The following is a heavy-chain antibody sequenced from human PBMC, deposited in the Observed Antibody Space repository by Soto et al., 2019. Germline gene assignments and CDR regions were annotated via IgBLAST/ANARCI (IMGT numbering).Heavy chain of an antibody. Sequence: SVKVSCKASGGTFSSYAISWVRQAPGQGLEWMGGIIPIFGTANYAQKFQGRVTITADKSTSTAYMGLSSLRSEDVAGYYGARAFSQYSSGYPRYFPHWGQGTLVTV. CDR2: IIPIFGTA. J-gene: IGHJ1*01. D-gene: IGHD3-22*01. CDR1: GGTFSSYA. V-gene: IGHV1-69*06. CDR3: ARAFSQYSSGYPRYFPH.